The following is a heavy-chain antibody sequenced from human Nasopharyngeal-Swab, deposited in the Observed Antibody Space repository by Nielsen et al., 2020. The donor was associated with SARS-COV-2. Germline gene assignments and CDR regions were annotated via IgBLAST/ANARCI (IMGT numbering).Heavy chain of an antibody. CDR3: ARGAYCGGDCYSGLRWFDP. V-gene: IGHV5-51*01. D-gene: IGHD2-21*02. CDR1: GYSFTSYW. J-gene: IGHJ5*02. CDR2: IYPGDSDT. Sequence: GESLKISCKGSGYSFTSYWIGWVRQMPGKGLEWMGIIYPGDSDTRYSPSFQGQVTISADKSISTAYLQWSSLKASDTAMYYCARGAYCGGDCYSGLRWFDPWGQGTLVTVSS.